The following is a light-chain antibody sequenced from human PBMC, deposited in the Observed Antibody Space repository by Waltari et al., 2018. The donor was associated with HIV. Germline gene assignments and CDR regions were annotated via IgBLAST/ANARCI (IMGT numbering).Light chain of an antibody. CDR1: ASNFGSDF. CDR3: GTWDNRLSVGV. CDR2: DNT. V-gene: IGLV1-51*01. J-gene: IGLJ3*02. Sequence: QSVLTQPPSMSAAPGQRVTISCSGSASNFGSDFVSWYQHVPGTAPKLLIYDNTKRPSGISDRFSGYKSGTSATLAITGLQTGDEAVYYCGTWDNRLSVGVFGGGTRLTVL.